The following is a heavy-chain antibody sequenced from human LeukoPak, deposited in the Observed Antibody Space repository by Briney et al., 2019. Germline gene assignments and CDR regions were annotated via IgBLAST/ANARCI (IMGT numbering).Heavy chain of an antibody. CDR2: IKSKTDGGTT. CDR1: GFTFNNAW. CDR3: TTDGGYGSSWYLGY. J-gene: IGHJ4*02. V-gene: IGHV3-15*01. D-gene: IGHD6-13*01. Sequence: GGSLRLSCAASGFTFNNAWMSWVRQAPGKGLEWVGRIKSKTDGGTTDYAAPVKGRFTISRDDSKNTLYLQMNSLKTEDTAVYYCTTDGGYGSSWYLGYWGQGTLVTVSS.